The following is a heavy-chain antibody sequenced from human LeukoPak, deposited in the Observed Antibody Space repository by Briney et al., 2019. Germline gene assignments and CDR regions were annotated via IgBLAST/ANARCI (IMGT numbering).Heavy chain of an antibody. J-gene: IGHJ4*02. CDR1: GDSVSSNSAV. Sequence: SQTLSLTCATSGDSVSSNSAVWNWIRQSPSRGLEWLGRTYYRSKWYNDYAVSVKSRMTINPDTSKNQFSLHLNSVTPDDTAVYYCTREAAAGFSVYWGQGTLVTVSS. CDR2: TYYRSKWYN. V-gene: IGHV6-1*01. CDR3: TREAAAGFSVY. D-gene: IGHD6-13*01.